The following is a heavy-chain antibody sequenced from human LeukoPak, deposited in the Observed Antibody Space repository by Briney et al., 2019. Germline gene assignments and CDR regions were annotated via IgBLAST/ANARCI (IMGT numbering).Heavy chain of an antibody. D-gene: IGHD3-3*01. CDR2: IRFDGTIK. CDR1: GYTFSSCG. Sequence: GGSLRLSCAASGYTFSSCGMHWVRQAPGKGLGWVAFIRFDGTIKDYADSVKGRFTISRDNSKNTLYLQMNSLRAEDTAVCYCAKGITIFGVVPGAFDIWGQGTMVTVSS. V-gene: IGHV3-30*02. CDR3: AKGITIFGVVPGAFDI. J-gene: IGHJ3*02.